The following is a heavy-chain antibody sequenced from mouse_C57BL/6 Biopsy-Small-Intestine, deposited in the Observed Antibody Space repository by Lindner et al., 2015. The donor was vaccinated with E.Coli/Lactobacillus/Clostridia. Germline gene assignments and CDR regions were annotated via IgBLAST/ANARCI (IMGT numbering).Heavy chain of an antibody. CDR1: GYTFTGHI. D-gene: IGHD1-1*02. CDR3: ARDPYSYGTGTYSYFDY. CDR2: INPHTGAT. J-gene: IGHJ4*01. V-gene: IGHV1S45*01. Sequence: SVKVSCKASGYTFTGHIIHWVRRAPGQRLEWMGWINPHTGATKYAQNFQGRVTMTRDTSVNSAYMELNMLTSDDTAVYYCARDPYSYGTGTYSYFDYWGQGALVTVSS.